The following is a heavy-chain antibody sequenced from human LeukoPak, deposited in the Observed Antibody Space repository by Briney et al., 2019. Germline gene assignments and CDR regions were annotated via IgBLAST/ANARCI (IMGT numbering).Heavy chain of an antibody. CDR1: EFPFSTYV. V-gene: IGHV3-23*01. CDR3: AKGHYDSSGYYNDY. CDR2: ISGSGGST. Sequence: GGSLRLSCAASEFPFSTYVMHWVRQAPGKGLEWVSAISGSGGSTYYADSVKGRFTISRDNSKNTLYLQMNSLRAEDTAVYYCAKGHYDSSGYYNDYWGQGTLVTVSS. D-gene: IGHD3-22*01. J-gene: IGHJ4*02.